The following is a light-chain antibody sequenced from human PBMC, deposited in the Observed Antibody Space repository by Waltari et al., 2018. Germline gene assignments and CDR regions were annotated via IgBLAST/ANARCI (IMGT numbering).Light chain of an antibody. CDR3: QVWDTSGDHWV. Sequence: SYGLTQPPSVSVSPGQMARIPCGGDSLGSRKVHWYQQRPPQAPMLVIYEDTQRPSGIPERFSGSKSGNTATLSITGVEAGDEADYYCQVWDTSGDHWVFGGGTRLTVL. J-gene: IGLJ3*02. CDR2: EDT. V-gene: IGLV3-21*02. CDR1: SLGSRK.